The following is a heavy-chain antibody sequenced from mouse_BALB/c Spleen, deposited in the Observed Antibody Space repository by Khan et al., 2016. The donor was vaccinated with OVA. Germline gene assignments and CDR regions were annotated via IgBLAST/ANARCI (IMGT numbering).Heavy chain of an antibody. J-gene: IGHJ3*01. CDR1: GYTFTSYT. CDR3: VRDGANHRNYGWFAY. D-gene: IGHD2-5*01. CDR2: INPSNGYT. V-gene: IGHV1-4*01. Sequence: QIQLVQSGAELARPGASVKMSCKASGYTFTSYTIHWIKERPGPGLEWIGNINPSNGYTNYNQKFKDKATLTTDKSSTTAYLQLSSLTSDDSAVYNCVRDGANHRNYGWFAYWGQGTLVTVSA.